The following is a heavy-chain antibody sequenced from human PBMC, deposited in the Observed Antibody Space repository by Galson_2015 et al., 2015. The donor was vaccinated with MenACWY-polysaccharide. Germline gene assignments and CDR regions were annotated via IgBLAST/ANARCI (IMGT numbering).Heavy chain of an antibody. CDR3: TRDRGYYGSGNYIGAFDI. Sequence: SLRLSCAASGFTFSSYGMHWVRQAPGKGLEWVGRIRNKPNSHTTEYAASVRGRFTISRDDSKNSLYLQMNSLKIEDTAVYYCTRDRGYYGSGNYIGAFDIWGQGTTVTVSS. CDR2: IRNKPNSHTT. D-gene: IGHD3-10*01. CDR1: GFTFSSYG. J-gene: IGHJ3*02. V-gene: IGHV3-72*01.